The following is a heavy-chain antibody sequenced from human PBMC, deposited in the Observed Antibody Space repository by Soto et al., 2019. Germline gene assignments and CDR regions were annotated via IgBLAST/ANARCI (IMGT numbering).Heavy chain of an antibody. D-gene: IGHD4-4*01. CDR3: AKDQNSNYYYYGMDV. Sequence: GGSLRLSCAASGFTFSSYGMHWVRQAPGKGLEWVAVISYDGSNKYYADSVKGRFTISRDNSKNTLYLQMNSLRAEDTAVYYCAKDQNSNYYYYGMDVWGQGTTVTVSS. J-gene: IGHJ6*02. V-gene: IGHV3-30*18. CDR1: GFTFSSYG. CDR2: ISYDGSNK.